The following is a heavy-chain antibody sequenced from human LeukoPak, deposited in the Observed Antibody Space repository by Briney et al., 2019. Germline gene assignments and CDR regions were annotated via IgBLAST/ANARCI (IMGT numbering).Heavy chain of an antibody. V-gene: IGHV4-34*01. J-gene: IGHJ3*02. CDR1: GGSFSGYY. D-gene: IGHD5-18*01. CDR2: INHSGST. Sequence: PSETLSLTCAVYGGSFSGYYWSWLRQPPGKGLEWIGEINHSGSTNYNPSLKSRVTISVDTSKNQFSLKLSSVTAADTAVYYCARQRIQLWLHHAFDIWGQGTMVTVSS. CDR3: ARQRIQLWLHHAFDI.